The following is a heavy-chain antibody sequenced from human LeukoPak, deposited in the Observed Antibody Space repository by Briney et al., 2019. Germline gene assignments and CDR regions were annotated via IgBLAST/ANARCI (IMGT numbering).Heavy chain of an antibody. Sequence: SETLSLTCTVSGGSISSYYWSWIRQPPGKGLKWIGYIYTSGSTNYNPSLKSRVTISVDTSKNQFSLKLSSVTAADTAVYYCARQGSSSIDYWGQGTLVTVSS. CDR3: ARQGSSSIDY. D-gene: IGHD6-6*01. J-gene: IGHJ4*02. CDR1: GGSISSYY. V-gene: IGHV4-4*09. CDR2: IYTSGST.